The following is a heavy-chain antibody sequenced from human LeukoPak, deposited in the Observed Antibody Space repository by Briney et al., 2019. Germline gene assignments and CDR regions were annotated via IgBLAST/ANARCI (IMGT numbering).Heavy chain of an antibody. CDR3: ARDQEGGYDYYDSSGQGQAVDI. Sequence: GGSLRLSCAASGFTFSSYSMNWVRQAPGKGLEWVSSISSSSSYIYYADSVKGRFTISRDNAKNSLYLQMNSLRAEDTAVYYCARDQEGGYDYYDSSGQGQAVDIWGRGTMVTVST. D-gene: IGHD3-22*01. V-gene: IGHV3-21*01. CDR1: GFTFSSYS. CDR2: ISSSSSYI. J-gene: IGHJ3*02.